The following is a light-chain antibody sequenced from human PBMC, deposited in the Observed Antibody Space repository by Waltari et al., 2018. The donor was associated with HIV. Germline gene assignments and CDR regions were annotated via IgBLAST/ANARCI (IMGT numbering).Light chain of an antibody. J-gene: IGLJ3*02. V-gene: IGLV1-44*01. CDR3: AAWDDSLGGVV. CDR2: SNN. CDR1: SSNIGSNT. Sequence: QSVLTLPPSASGTPGQRVTISCSGRSSNIGSNTVTWYQQLPGTAPKVLLYSNNQRPSGVPDRFSGSKSGTSASLAISGLQSEDEADYYCAAWDDSLGGVVFGGGTKLTVL.